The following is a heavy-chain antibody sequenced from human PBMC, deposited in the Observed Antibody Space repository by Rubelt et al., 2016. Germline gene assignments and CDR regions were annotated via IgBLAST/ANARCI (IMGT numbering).Heavy chain of an antibody. J-gene: IGHJ4*02. D-gene: IGHD2-15*01. CDR1: GGTFSSYA. CDR2: IIPIFGTA. CDR3: ARDYCSGGSCYSVFDY. Sequence: QVQLVQSGAEVKKPGSSVKVSCKASGGTFSSYAISWVRQAPGQGLEWMGGIIPIFGTANYAQKFQGRVTMTRDTSISTAYMELSRLRSDDTAVYYCARDYCSGGSCYSVFDYWGQGTLVTVSS. V-gene: IGHV1-69*06.